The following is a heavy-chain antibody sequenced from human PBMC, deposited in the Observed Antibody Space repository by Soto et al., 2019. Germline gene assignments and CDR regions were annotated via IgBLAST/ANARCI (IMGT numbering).Heavy chain of an antibody. CDR3: ASGSYCSGGSCSPFYYYYMDV. D-gene: IGHD2-15*01. Sequence: SETLSLTCAVYGGSFSGYYWSWIRQPPGKGLEWIGEINHSGSTNYNPSLKSRVTILVDKSKNQFSLNLSSVTAADTAVYYCASGSYCSGGSCSPFYYYYMDVWGKGTTVNVSS. CDR2: INHSGST. V-gene: IGHV4-34*01. J-gene: IGHJ6*03. CDR1: GGSFSGYY.